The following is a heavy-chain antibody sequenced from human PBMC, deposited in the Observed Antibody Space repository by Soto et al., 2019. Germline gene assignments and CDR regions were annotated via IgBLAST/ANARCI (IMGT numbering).Heavy chain of an antibody. CDR2: MSPNSGKT. V-gene: IGHV1-8*01. D-gene: IGHD6-25*01. CDR3: VRGRRGAAF. CDR1: GYTFSDYD. Sequence: QVQLVQSGAEVKKPGASVKVTCKTSGYTFSDYDVSWVREAAGQGLEWMGWMSPNSGKTGYVEKYQGRVTMTANISLGTAYMELDSVRSEDTAIYFCVRGRRGAAFWGQGTQVTVSS. J-gene: IGHJ4*02.